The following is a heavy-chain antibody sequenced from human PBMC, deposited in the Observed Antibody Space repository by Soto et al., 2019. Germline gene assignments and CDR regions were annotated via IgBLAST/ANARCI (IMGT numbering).Heavy chain of an antibody. CDR3: PIAAAGNDYYYGMDV. V-gene: IGHV3-30*03. D-gene: IGHD6-13*01. Sequence: QPGGSLRLSCAASGFTFSSYGMHWVRQAPGKGLEWVAVISYDGSNKYYADSVKGRFTISRDNSKNTLYLQMNSLRAEDTAVYYCPIAAAGNDYYYGMDVWGQGTTVTVSS. CDR2: ISYDGSNK. CDR1: GFTFSSYG. J-gene: IGHJ6*02.